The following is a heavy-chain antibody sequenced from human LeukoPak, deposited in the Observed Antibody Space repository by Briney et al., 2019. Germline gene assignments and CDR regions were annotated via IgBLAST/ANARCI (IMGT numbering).Heavy chain of an antibody. D-gene: IGHD4-11*01. Sequence: ASVKVSCKASGYTFTSYGISWVRQAPGQGLEWMGWISTYNGNTNYAQKLQGRVTMTTDTSTTTAYMELRSLTSDDTAVYYCARDPTTQTFDYWGQGTLVTVST. J-gene: IGHJ4*02. CDR3: ARDPTTQTFDY. V-gene: IGHV1-18*01. CDR1: GYTFTSYG. CDR2: ISTYNGNT.